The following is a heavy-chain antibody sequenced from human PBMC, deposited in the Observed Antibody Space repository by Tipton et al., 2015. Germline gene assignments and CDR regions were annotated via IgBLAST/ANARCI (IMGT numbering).Heavy chain of an antibody. CDR1: GGPITSSAYY. Sequence: GLVKPSETLSLTCTVSGGPITSSAYYWGWIRQPPGKGLEWIGSISHSGNTYYNPSLKSRVTMSRDKSKNHFSLKLSSVTAADTAVYYCARDLEHGMDVWGQGTTVTVSS. CDR2: ISHSGNT. V-gene: IGHV4-39*07. CDR3: ARDLEHGMDV. J-gene: IGHJ6*02. D-gene: IGHD5-24*01.